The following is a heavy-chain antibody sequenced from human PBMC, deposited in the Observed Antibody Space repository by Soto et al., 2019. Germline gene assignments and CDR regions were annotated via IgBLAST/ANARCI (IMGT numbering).Heavy chain of an antibody. D-gene: IGHD1-1*01. J-gene: IGHJ4*02. CDR1: GFTFSSYS. CDR3: ARDPGTFLCDY. V-gene: IGHV3-21*01. Sequence: PGGSLRLSCAASGFTFSSYSMNWVRQAPGKGLEWVSSISSSSSYIYHADSVKGRFTISRDNAKNSLYLQMNSLRAEDTAVYYCARDPGTFLCDYWGQGTLVTVPS. CDR2: ISSSSSYI.